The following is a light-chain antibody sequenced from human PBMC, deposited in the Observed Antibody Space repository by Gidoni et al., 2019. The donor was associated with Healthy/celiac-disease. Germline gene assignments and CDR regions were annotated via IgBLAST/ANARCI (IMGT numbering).Light chain of an antibody. V-gene: IGLV1-44*01. Sequence: QSVLTQLPSVSGTPGQRVTISFSGSSSNIGSNTVNWYQQLPRTAPKPLIYSNNQRPSGVPDRFSGSKSGTSASLAISGLQSEDEADYYCATWDDSLNDVVFGGGTKLTVL. CDR2: SNN. CDR1: SSNIGSNT. J-gene: IGLJ2*01. CDR3: ATWDDSLNDVV.